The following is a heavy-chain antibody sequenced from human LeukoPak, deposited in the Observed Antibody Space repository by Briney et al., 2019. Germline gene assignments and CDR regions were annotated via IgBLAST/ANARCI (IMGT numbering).Heavy chain of an antibody. J-gene: IGHJ4*02. D-gene: IGHD5-12*01. V-gene: IGHV3-30*02. CDR1: GFTFSIYG. Sequence: GGSLRLSCTASGFTFSIYGMHWVRQAPGQGLEWVAFTQYDGSNKYYADSVKGRFSISRDNSKNTLYLQMNSLRTEDTAVYYCAKSGYSGYSCEEFDSWGQGTLVTVSS. CDR3: AKSGYSGYSCEEFDS. CDR2: TQYDGSNK.